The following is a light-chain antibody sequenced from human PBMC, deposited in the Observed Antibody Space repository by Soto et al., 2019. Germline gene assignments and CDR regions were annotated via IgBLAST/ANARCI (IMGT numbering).Light chain of an antibody. J-gene: IGLJ2*01. CDR3: SSYTSSSTVI. V-gene: IGLV2-14*01. CDR2: DVT. CDR1: SCDVGSYNY. Sequence: QSALTQPASVSGSPGQSITISCIGTSCDVGSYNYVSWYQQRPGKAPKLMIYDVTNRPSGLSNRFSGSKSGNTASLTISGLQAEDEADYYCSSYTSSSTVIFGGGTKLTVL.